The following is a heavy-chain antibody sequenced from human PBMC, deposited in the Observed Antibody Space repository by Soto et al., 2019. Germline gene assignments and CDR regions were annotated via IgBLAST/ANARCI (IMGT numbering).Heavy chain of an antibody. V-gene: IGHV3-23*01. J-gene: IGHJ6*03. CDR3: ARFSHNGMEWDYYYYMDV. CDR2: ISSSGGST. Sequence: GGSLRLSCAASGFTFSNYAMSWVRQAPGKELEWVSSISSSGGSTDYADSVKGRFTISRDNSQNTLNLQMNSLRAADTAVYYCARFSHNGMEWDYYYYMDVWGKGTTVTVSS. D-gene: IGHD1-20*01. CDR1: GFTFSNYA.